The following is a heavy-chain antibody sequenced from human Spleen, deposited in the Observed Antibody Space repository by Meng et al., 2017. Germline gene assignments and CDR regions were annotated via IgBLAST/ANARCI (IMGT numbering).Heavy chain of an antibody. CDR3: ARDGPGTIDY. CDR1: GYTFTAYS. D-gene: IGHD1/OR15-1a*01. J-gene: IGHJ4*02. V-gene: IGHV1-2*06. CDR2: INPDGGT. Sequence: QVQLVQSGAGVKKPGASVKVSCEASGYTFTAYSMHWVRQAPGQGLEWMGRINPDGGTNYAQKFQGRVTVTWDTSISTAYMELRSLTSDDTAVYSCARDGPGTIDYWGQGTLVTVYS.